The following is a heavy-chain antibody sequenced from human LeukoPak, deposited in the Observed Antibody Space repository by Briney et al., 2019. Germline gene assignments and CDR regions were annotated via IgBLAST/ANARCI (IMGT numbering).Heavy chain of an antibody. CDR3: VLYSSSWSTFDY. CDR1: GGSFSGYY. V-gene: IGHV4-59*08. Sequence: PSETLSLTCAVYGGSFSGYYWSWIRQPPGKGLEWIGYIYYSGSTNYNPSLKSRVTISVDTSKNQFSLKLSSVTAADTAVYYCVLYSSSWSTFDYWGQGTLVTVSS. J-gene: IGHJ4*02. D-gene: IGHD6-13*01. CDR2: IYYSGST.